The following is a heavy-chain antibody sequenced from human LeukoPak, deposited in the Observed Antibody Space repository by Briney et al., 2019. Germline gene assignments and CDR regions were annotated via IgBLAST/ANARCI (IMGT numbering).Heavy chain of an antibody. CDR3: ARNSWDYYGSGSFDY. V-gene: IGHV3-66*02. J-gene: IGHJ4*02. D-gene: IGHD3-10*01. CDR1: GFTVSSNY. CDR2: IYSGGST. Sequence: GGSLALSCAASGFTVSSNYMSWVRQAPGKGLEWVSVIYSGGSTYYADSVKGRFTISRDNSKNTLYLQMNSLRAEDTAVYYCARNSWDYYGSGSFDYWGQGTLVTVSS.